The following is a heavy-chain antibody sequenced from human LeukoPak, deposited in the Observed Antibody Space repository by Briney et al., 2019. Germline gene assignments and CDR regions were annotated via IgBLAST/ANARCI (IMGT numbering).Heavy chain of an antibody. D-gene: IGHD2-8*02. V-gene: IGHV3-64*01. J-gene: IGHJ6*03. CDR1: GFTFSSYA. CDR3: ARAGAPTYYYYMDV. CDR2: ISSNGGST. Sequence: GGSLRLSCAASGFTFSSYAMHWVRQAPGKGLEYVSAISSNGGSTYYANSVKGRFTISRDNSKNTLYLQMGSLRAEDMAVYYCARAGAPTYYYYMDVWGKGTTVTVSS.